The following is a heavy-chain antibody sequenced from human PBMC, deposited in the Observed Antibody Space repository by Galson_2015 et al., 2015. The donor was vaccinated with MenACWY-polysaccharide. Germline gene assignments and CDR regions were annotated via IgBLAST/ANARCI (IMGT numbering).Heavy chain of an antibody. D-gene: IGHD2-21*01. Sequence: SLRLSCAASGFTFSNAWMTWVRQAPGKGLEWVARIKSKYDGGTRDYAVPVKGRFTISRDDSKNTLYLQMNSLKIEDTAVYYCDRISCSGMDVWGQGTTVTVSS. V-gene: IGHV3-15*01. CDR1: GFTFSNAW. CDR2: IKSKYDGGTR. J-gene: IGHJ6*02. CDR3: DRISCSGMDV.